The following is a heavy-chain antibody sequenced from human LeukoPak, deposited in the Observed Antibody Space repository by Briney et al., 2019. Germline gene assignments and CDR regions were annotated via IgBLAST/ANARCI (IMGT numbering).Heavy chain of an antibody. CDR3: ASGTRYNPFDY. Sequence: SETLSLTCAVFGGSFSGYYWSCIRQTPGQGLEWFGEINHNGSTHYNPSLKSRVTISADTSKNQFSLKLTSVTGADAAVYYCASGTRYNPFDYWGQGTRVTVSS. CDR1: GGSFSGYY. CDR2: INHNGST. J-gene: IGHJ4*02. D-gene: IGHD3-16*02. V-gene: IGHV4-34*01.